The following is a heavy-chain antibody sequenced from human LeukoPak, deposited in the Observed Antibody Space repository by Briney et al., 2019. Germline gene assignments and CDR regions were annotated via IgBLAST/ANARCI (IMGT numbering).Heavy chain of an antibody. CDR2: INPNSGGT. D-gene: IGHD4-17*01. Sequence: ASVKVSCKASGYTFTGYYMHWVRQAPAQGLEWMGRINPNSGGTNYAQKFQGRVTMTRDTSISTAYMELSRLRSDDTAVYYCAREAPDYGDYVFDYWGQGTLVTVSS. CDR1: GYTFTGYY. V-gene: IGHV1-2*06. CDR3: AREAPDYGDYVFDY. J-gene: IGHJ4*02.